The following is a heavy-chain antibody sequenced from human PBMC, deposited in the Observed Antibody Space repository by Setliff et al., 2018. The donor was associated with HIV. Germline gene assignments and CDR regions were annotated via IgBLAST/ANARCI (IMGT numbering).Heavy chain of an antibody. CDR2: ITYSGSA. D-gene: IGHD4-17*01. CDR1: GGSISSDDYY. J-gene: IGHJ4*02. CDR3: TRDPPGYGDSNDY. Sequence: PSETLSLTCTVSGGSISSDDYYWNWIRQPPGKGLEWIGYITYSGSAYYNPSLKSRVTMSIDTSKNQFSLKVRSVSAADTAVYYCTRDPPGYGDSNDYWGQGMLVTVSS. V-gene: IGHV4-31*03.